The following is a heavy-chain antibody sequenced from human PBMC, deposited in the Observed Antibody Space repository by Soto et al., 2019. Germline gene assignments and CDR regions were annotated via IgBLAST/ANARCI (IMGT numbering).Heavy chain of an antibody. Sequence: PSETLSLTCAVYGGSFSGYYWSWIRQPPGKGLEWIGEINHSGSTNYNPSLKSRVTISVDTSKNQFSLKLSSVTAADTAVYYCARGRYYDFWSGYHGVFDYWGQGTLVTVSS. V-gene: IGHV4-34*01. CDR1: GGSFSGYY. J-gene: IGHJ4*02. D-gene: IGHD3-3*01. CDR3: ARGRYYDFWSGYHGVFDY. CDR2: INHSGST.